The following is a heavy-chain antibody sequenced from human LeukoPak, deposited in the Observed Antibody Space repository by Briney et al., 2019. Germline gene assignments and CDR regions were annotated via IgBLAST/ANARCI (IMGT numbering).Heavy chain of an antibody. CDR1: GYTFTGYY. V-gene: IGHV1-2*02. D-gene: IGHD6-13*01. Sequence: ASVKVSCKASGYTFTGYYMHWVRQAPGQGPEWMGRIDPNSGGTNYAQKFQGRVTITRNTSISTAYMELSSLRSEDTAVYYCATHSSSWYGHAFDIWGQGTMVTVSS. J-gene: IGHJ3*02. CDR2: IDPNSGGT. CDR3: ATHSSSWYGHAFDI.